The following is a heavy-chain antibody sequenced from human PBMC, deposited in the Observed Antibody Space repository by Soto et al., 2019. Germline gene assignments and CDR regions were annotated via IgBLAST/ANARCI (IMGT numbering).Heavy chain of an antibody. CDR1: GFTFSSYS. CDR2: ISSSSSTI. D-gene: IGHD6-6*01. CDR3: ARPEYSSSSYGMDV. V-gene: IGHV3-48*02. J-gene: IGHJ6*02. Sequence: PGGSRRLSCAASGFTFSSYSMNWVRQAPGKGLEWVSYISSSSSTIYYADSVKGRSTISRDNAKNSLYLQMNSLRDEDTAVYYCARPEYSSSSYGMDVWGQGTTVTVSS.